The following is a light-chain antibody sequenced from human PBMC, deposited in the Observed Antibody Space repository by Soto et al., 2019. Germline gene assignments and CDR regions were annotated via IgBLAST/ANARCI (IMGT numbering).Light chain of an antibody. V-gene: IGLV2-14*01. CDR1: SSDVADYRY. J-gene: IGLJ2*01. CDR3: SSYTRSNTLV. CDR2: ELS. Sequence: QSALTQPASVSGSPGQWITISCTGTSSDVADYRYVSWYQHRPGEAPKLIIYELSNRPSGVSSRFSGSNSGNTASLTISGVQPEDEAEYYCSSYTRSNTLVFGGGTKVTVL.